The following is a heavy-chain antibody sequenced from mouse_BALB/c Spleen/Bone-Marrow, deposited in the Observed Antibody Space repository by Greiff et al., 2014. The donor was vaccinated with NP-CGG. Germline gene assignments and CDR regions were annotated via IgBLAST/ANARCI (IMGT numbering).Heavy chain of an antibody. CDR1: GYTFTTYY. CDR3: TRGRTWDFDY. Sequence: VQLQQSGAELVKPGTSVKLSCKASGYTFTTYYMYWVKQRPGQGLEWIGEINPNNGGTNFKEKFKSKATLTVYKSSSTAYMQLSSLTSEDSAVYYCTRGRTWDFDYWGQGTTLTVSS. J-gene: IGHJ2*01. D-gene: IGHD4-1*01. V-gene: IGHV1S81*02. CDR2: INPNNGGT.